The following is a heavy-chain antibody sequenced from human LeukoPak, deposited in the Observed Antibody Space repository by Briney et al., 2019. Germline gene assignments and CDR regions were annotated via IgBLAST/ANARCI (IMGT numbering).Heavy chain of an antibody. V-gene: IGHV1-2*02. CDR2: INPNSGGT. Sequence: GASVKVSCKASGYTFTGYYMHWVRQAPGQGLEWMGWINPNSGGTNYAQKFQGRVTMTRDTSISTAYMELSRLRSDDTAVYYCARDLSTAARRNFQDAFDIWGQGTMVTVSS. CDR3: ARDLSTAARRNFQDAFDI. D-gene: IGHD6-6*01. J-gene: IGHJ3*02. CDR1: GYTFTGYY.